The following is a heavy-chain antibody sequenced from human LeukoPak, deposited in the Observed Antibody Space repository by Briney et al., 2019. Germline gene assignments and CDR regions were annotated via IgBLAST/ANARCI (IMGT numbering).Heavy chain of an antibody. V-gene: IGHV4-4*07. D-gene: IGHD5-18*01. CDR3: ARGDARGYSYGHFHFDH. J-gene: IGHJ4*01. CDR1: GGSISSDY. Sequence: SETLSLTCTVSGGSISSDYWSWIRQPAGKGLEWIGRIYTTGSTNYSPSLKSRVTMSVDTSKNQFSLKLSSVTAADTAVCYCARGDARGYSYGHFHFDHWGHGTLVTVSS. CDR2: IYTTGST.